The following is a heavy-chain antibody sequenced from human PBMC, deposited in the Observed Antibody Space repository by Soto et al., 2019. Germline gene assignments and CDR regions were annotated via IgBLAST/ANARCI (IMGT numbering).Heavy chain of an antibody. Sequence: QVQLVQSGAEVKQPGSSVKVSCKASGGTFSSYAISWVRQAPGQGLEWMGGIIPIFGTANYAQKFQGRVTITADESTSTAYMELSSLRSEDTAVYYCARGWGDVVVVAATQGNYYYYGMDVWGQGTTVTVSS. CDR3: ARGWGDVVVVAATQGNYYYYGMDV. D-gene: IGHD2-15*01. V-gene: IGHV1-69*12. CDR1: GGTFSSYA. CDR2: IIPIFGTA. J-gene: IGHJ6*02.